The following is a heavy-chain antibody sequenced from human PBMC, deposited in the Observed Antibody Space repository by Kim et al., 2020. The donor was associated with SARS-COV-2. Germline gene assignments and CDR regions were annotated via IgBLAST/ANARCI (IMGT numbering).Heavy chain of an antibody. CDR1: GFTFSEYW. V-gene: IGHV3-7*01. J-gene: IGHJ3*02. CDR2: ISSDRSER. D-gene: IGHD1-1*01. Sequence: GGSLRLSCAASGFTFSEYWMNWVRQAPGKGLEWVASISSDRSERDYVDSVKGRFTISRDNAKNSLYLQMNSLRAEDTALYHCARYNGRSGCYSGAFDIWGQGTMVPVSP. CDR3: ARYNGRSGCYSGAFDI.